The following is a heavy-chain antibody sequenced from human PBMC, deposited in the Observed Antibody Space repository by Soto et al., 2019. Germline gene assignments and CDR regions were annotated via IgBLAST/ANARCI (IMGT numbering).Heavy chain of an antibody. D-gene: IGHD5-18*01. CDR1: GLTFRRSA. J-gene: IGHJ4*02. Sequence: QMQLVQSGPEVKKPGTSVKVSCKASGLTFRRSAVHWVRQARRHRLEWIGWIDVGSANANYAPMLQERVTIISDMSTSTAYMELSSLRPEDTAVYYCAADMGGYIYGLGTYWGQGTLVTVSS. V-gene: IGHV1-58*01. CDR3: AADMGGYIYGLGTY. CDR2: IDVGSANA.